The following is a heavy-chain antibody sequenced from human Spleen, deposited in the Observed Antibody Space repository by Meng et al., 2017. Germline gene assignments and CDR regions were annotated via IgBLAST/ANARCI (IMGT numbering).Heavy chain of an antibody. Sequence: GESLKISCAVSGGTFSASDIHWVRQASGKGLEWVGRIRSKAGSFATAYPASVKGRFAISRDDSKDTAFLQMNSLITEDTAVYYCAIAMGRYGGYFDYWGQGTLVTVS. V-gene: IGHV3-73*01. D-gene: IGHD3-9*01. CDR3: AIAMGRYGGYFDY. CDR1: GGTFSASD. J-gene: IGHJ4*02. CDR2: IRSKAGSFAT.